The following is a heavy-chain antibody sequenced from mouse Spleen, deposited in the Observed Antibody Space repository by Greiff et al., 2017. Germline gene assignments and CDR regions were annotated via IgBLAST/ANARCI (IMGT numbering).Heavy chain of an antibody. D-gene: IGHD1-3*01. Sequence: DVMLVESGGGLVKPGGSLKLSCAASGFTFSDYGMHWVRQAPEKGLEWVAYISSGSSTTYYADKVKGRFTISRDNAKNTLFLQMTSLRSEDTAMYYCTRRTRSRWDFDVWGAGTTVTVSS. V-gene: IGHV5-17*01. CDR3: TRRTRSRWDFDV. CDR1: GFTFSDYG. CDR2: ISSGSSTT. J-gene: IGHJ1*01.